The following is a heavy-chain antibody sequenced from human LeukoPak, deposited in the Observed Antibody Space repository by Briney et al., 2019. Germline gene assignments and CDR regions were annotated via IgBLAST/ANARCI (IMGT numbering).Heavy chain of an antibody. V-gene: IGHV3-11*06. CDR3: ARGVACP. Sequence: PGRSLRLSCAASGFTFSDYYMNWIRQAPGSGLERGSYISSSGSYPNYADSVKGQFTISRDNAKNSLYLQMSSLRAEDTAVYSCARGVACPWGQGTLVTDSS. D-gene: IGHD3-3*01. CDR1: GFTFSDYY. CDR2: ISSSGSYP. J-gene: IGHJ5*02.